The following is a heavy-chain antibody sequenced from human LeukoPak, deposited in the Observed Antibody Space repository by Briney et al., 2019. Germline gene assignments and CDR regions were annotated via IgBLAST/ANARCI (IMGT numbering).Heavy chain of an antibody. J-gene: IGHJ4*02. V-gene: IGHV1-8*01. D-gene: IGHD7-27*01. CDR2: MNPNSGNT. CDR1: GYLFTSYD. CDR3: VRGLDGEFDS. Sequence: GSVKVSCKTSGYLFTSYDINWVRQASGQGLEWMGWMNPNSGNTGYAQKFQGRLSMSRNVATRTAFMELTSLRPEDTAIYYCVRGLDGEFDSWGQGILVTVSS.